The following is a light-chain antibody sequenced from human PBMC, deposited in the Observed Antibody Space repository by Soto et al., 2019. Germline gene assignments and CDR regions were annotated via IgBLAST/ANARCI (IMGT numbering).Light chain of an antibody. CDR3: SSYAGSNNLV. J-gene: IGLJ3*02. CDR1: SSDVGGYNY. Sequence: QSVLTPPPSASGSPGQSVTISCTGTSSDVGGYNYVSWYQQHPGKAPKLMIYEVSERPSGVSDRFSGSKSGNTASLTVSGLQADDEADYYCSSYAGSNNLVFGGGTKLTVL. V-gene: IGLV2-8*01. CDR2: EVS.